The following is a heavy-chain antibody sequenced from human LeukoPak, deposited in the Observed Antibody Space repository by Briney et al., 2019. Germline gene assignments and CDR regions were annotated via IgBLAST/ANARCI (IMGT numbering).Heavy chain of an antibody. Sequence: GGSLRLSCAASGFPFSDYNMTWIRKPPGKGLEWVSYVSPNSADIKYADSVKGRFTISRDHAKKSLYLQMNSLTAEDTSVYYCSRDPRRLDYWGQGALVTVSS. CDR3: SRDPRRLDY. CDR1: GFPFSDYN. J-gene: IGHJ4*02. CDR2: VSPNSADI. V-gene: IGHV3-11*06.